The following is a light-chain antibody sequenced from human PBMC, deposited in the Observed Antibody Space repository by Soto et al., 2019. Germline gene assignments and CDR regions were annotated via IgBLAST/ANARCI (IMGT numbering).Light chain of an antibody. V-gene: IGLV2-14*01. J-gene: IGLJ2*01. CDR1: SSDVGGYNY. CDR2: DVS. CDR3: SSYTSSSTV. Sequence: QSALTQPASVSGSPGQSMTISCTGTSSDVGGYNYVSWYQQHPGKAPKLMIYDVSTRPSGVSNRFSGSKSGNTASLTISGLQAEDEADYYCSSYTSSSTVFGGGTKLTVL.